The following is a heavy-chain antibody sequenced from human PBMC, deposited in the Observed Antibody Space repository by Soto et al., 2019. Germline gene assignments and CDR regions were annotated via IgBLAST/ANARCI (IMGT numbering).Heavy chain of an antibody. D-gene: IGHD6-13*01. Sequence: GGSLRLSCAASGFTFSTYGMHWVRQAPGKGLGWVAAMSYDGTKEYYVDSVKGRFTISRDNSRNTLFLQLNSLRDEDTAVYYCAKEYGSTWIDHWGQGTLVTVSS. V-gene: IGHV3-30*18. CDR3: AKEYGSTWIDH. CDR1: GFTFSTYG. CDR2: MSYDGTKE. J-gene: IGHJ4*02.